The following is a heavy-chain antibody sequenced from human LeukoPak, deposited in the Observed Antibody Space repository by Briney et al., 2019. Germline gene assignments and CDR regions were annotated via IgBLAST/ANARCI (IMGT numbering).Heavy chain of an antibody. D-gene: IGHD6-19*01. CDR3: ARPRAVAGTLDY. CDR2: INPNSGGT. Sequence: ASVKVSCKASGYTFTGYYMHWVRQAPGQGLEWMGWINPNSGGTNYAQKFQGRVTMTRDTSISTAYMELSRLRSDDTAVYYCARPRAVAGTLDYWGQGTLVTVSS. CDR1: GYTFTGYY. J-gene: IGHJ4*02. V-gene: IGHV1-2*02.